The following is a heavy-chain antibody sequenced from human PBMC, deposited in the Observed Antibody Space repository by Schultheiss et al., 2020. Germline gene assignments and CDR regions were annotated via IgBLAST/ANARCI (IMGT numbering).Heavy chain of an antibody. CDR2: IYYSGST. Sequence: SETLSLTCTVSGGSISSGGYYWSWIRQHPGKGLEWIGYIYYSGSTNYNPSLKSRVTISVDTSKNQFSLKLSSVTAADTAVYYCARDRGFSWFDPWGQGTLVTVSS. J-gene: IGHJ5*02. CDR3: ARDRGFSWFDP. CDR1: GGSISSGGYY. D-gene: IGHD3-10*01. V-gene: IGHV4-61*08.